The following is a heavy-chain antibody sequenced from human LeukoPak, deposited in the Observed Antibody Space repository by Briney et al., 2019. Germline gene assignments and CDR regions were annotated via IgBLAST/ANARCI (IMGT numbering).Heavy chain of an antibody. Sequence: GESLQISCQGYGYSFTSYWMGWVRQVRGKGRGWMGIIYSGDSDTRYSPSFQGQVTISADKSISTAYLQWSSLKASDTAMYYCARHLGSGGGSFDIWAQGTMVTVSS. V-gene: IGHV5-51*01. J-gene: IGHJ3*02. CDR2: IYSGDSDT. CDR1: GYSFTSYW. D-gene: IGHD3-3*01. CDR3: ARHLGSGGGSFDI.